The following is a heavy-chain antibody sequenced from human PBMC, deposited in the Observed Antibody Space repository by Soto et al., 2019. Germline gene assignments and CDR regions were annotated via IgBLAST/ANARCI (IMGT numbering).Heavy chain of an antibody. D-gene: IGHD2-15*01. V-gene: IGHV3-23*01. J-gene: IGHJ4*02. CDR3: EKGAVVVQVEFDS. CDR1: GFPFSTYA. CDR2: IDSGGRKT. Sequence: XVCLRLSCAASGFPFSTYAMGWVRQAPGKGLEWVSSIDSGGRKTYSLDSVKGRFTISRDNSKNTVYLHMHSLRAEDTALYYCEKGAVVVQVEFDSCGQRNLVTVSS.